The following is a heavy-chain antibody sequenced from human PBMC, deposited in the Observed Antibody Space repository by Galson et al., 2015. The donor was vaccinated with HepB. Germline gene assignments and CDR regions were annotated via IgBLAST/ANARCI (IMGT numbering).Heavy chain of an antibody. J-gene: IGHJ3*02. CDR2: INGDGSST. D-gene: IGHD1-26*01. CDR1: GFTFSNYW. CDR3: ARRGGMVGATGAIDI. Sequence: SLRLSCAASGFTFSNYWMLWVRQAPGEGLVWVSRINGDGSSTNYADSVKGRFTISRDNAKNTLYLQMNSLRAEDTAMYYCARRGGMVGATGAIDIWGQGTMVTVSS. V-gene: IGHV3-74*01.